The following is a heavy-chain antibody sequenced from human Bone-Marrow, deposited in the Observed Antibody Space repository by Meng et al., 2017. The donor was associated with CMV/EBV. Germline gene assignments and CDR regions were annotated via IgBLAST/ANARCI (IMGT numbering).Heavy chain of an antibody. D-gene: IGHD1-26*01. Sequence: ETLSLTCAASGFTFSSYWMSWVRQAPGKGLEWVANIKQDGSEKYYVDSVKGRFTISRDNAKNSLYLQMNSLRAEDTAVYYCARSYLYFQHWGQGTLVTVSS. CDR3: ARSYLYFQH. CDR2: IKQDGSEK. V-gene: IGHV3-7*01. CDR1: GFTFSSYW. J-gene: IGHJ1*01.